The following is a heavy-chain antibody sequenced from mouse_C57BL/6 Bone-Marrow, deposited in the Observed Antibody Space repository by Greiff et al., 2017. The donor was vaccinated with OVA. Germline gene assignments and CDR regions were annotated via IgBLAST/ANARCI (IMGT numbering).Heavy chain of an antibody. D-gene: IGHD1-1*01. CDR3: ARSGPVYYGSSYGY. CDR2: IYPGSGST. Sequence: QVQLQQPGAELVKPGASVKMSCKASGYTFTSYWITWVKQRPGQGLEWIGDIYPGSGSTNYNEKFKGKATFTADTSSNTAYMQLSSLTTEDSAIYYCARSGPVYYGSSYGYWGQGTTLTVSS. J-gene: IGHJ2*01. CDR1: GYTFTSYW. V-gene: IGHV1-55*01.